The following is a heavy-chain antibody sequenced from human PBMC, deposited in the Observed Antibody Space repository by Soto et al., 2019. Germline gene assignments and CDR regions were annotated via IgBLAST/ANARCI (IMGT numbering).Heavy chain of an antibody. V-gene: IGHV3-30-3*01. CDR3: ARDLSGSGD. Sequence: QVQLVESGGGVVQPGRSLRLSCAASRFAFSSYAMHWVRQAPGKGLEWVAVISYDGSNKYYADSVKGRFTISRDNSKNTLYLQMNTVGAEDTAVYYCARDLSGSGDWGQGTLVTVSS. CDR1: RFAFSSYA. D-gene: IGHD3-10*01. J-gene: IGHJ4*02. CDR2: ISYDGSNK.